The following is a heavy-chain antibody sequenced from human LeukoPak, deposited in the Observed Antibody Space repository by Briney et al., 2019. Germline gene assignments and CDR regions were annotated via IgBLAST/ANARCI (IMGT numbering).Heavy chain of an antibody. CDR2: IYYSGNT. D-gene: IGHD2-8*01. CDR1: GGSISSYY. Sequence: SETLSLTCTVSGGSISSYYWSWIRQPPGKGLEWIGYIYYSGNTNYNPSLKSRVIISVNTSKNQFPLKLSSVTAADTAVYYCARFNGRQYMDVWGKGTTVTVSS. J-gene: IGHJ6*03. CDR3: ARFNGRQYMDV. V-gene: IGHV4-59*08.